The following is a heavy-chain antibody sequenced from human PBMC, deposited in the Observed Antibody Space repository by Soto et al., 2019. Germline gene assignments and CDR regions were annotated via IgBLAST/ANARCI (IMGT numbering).Heavy chain of an antibody. V-gene: IGHV1-18*01. CDR1: GYTFTSYG. CDR3: ARGETKWEPVDNWFDP. Sequence: ASVKVSCKASGYTFTSYGISWVRQAPGQGLEWMGWISAYNGNTNYAQKLQGRVTMTTDTSTSTAYMELRSLRSDDTALYYCARGETKWEPVDNWFDPWGQGTLVTVSS. J-gene: IGHJ5*02. CDR2: ISAYNGNT. D-gene: IGHD1-26*01.